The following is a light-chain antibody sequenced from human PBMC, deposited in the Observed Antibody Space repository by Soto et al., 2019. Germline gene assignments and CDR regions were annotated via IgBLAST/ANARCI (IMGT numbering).Light chain of an antibody. V-gene: IGLV1-44*01. CDR3: AAWDDSLKGLV. CDR1: SSNIGSNT. Sequence: QSVLTQPPSASGTPGQRVTVSCSGSSSNIGSNTVNWYQQLPGTAPKLLIYNNNQRPSGVPDRFSGSKSVTSASLAISGLQSEDEADYYCAAWDDSLKGLVFGTGTKLTVL. J-gene: IGLJ1*01. CDR2: NNN.